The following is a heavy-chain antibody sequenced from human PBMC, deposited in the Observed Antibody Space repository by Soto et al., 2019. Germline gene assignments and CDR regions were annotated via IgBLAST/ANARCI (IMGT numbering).Heavy chain of an antibody. D-gene: IGHD3-22*01. Sequence: ASVKVSCKASGYTFTSYGISWVRQAPGQGLEWMGWISAYNGNTNYAQKLQGRVTITRDTSASTAYMELSSLRSEDTAVYYCARDYYDSSGQYYFDYWGQGTLVTVSS. CDR1: GYTFTSYG. CDR2: ISAYNGNT. CDR3: ARDYYDSSGQYYFDY. J-gene: IGHJ4*02. V-gene: IGHV1-18*01.